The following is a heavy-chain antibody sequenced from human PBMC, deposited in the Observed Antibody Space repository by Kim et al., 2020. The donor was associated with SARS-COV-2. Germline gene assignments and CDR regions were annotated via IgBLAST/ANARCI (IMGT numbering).Heavy chain of an antibody. D-gene: IGHD2-15*01. CDR2: IRSKAYGGTT. CDR3: TRDGPNCSGGSCYPRGTANFDY. J-gene: IGHJ4*02. Sequence: GGSLRLSCTASGFTFGDYAMSWVRQAPGKGLEWVGFIRSKAYGGTTEYAASVKGRFTISRDDSKSIAYLQMNSLKTEDTAVYYCTRDGPNCSGGSCYPRGTANFDYWGQGTLVTVSS. V-gene: IGHV3-49*04. CDR1: GFTFGDYA.